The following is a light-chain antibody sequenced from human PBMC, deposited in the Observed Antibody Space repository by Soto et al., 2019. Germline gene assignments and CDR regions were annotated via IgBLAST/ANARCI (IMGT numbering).Light chain of an antibody. CDR2: GNT. Sequence: QSVLTQPPSVSGAPGQRGTISCTGSSSNIGAGYDVHWYQQLPGTAPKLLIYGNTNRPSGVPDRFSGSKSGTSASLAITGLQTEDEADYYCQSYDSSLSPSGSVVFGGGTKLTVL. V-gene: IGLV1-40*01. J-gene: IGLJ2*01. CDR1: SSNIGAGYD. CDR3: QSYDSSLSPSGSVV.